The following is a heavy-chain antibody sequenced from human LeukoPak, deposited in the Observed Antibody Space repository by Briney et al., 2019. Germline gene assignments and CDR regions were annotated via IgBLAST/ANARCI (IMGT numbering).Heavy chain of an antibody. CDR3: AKAEMATIDFDY. CDR1: GFTFSSYS. V-gene: IGHV3-23*01. Sequence: GGSLRLSCAASGFTFSSYSMSWVRQAPGKGLEWVSAISGSGGSTYYADSVKGRFTISRDNSKNTLYLQMNSLRAEDTAVYYCAKAEMATIDFDYWGQGTLVTVSS. CDR2: ISGSGGST. D-gene: IGHD5-24*01. J-gene: IGHJ4*02.